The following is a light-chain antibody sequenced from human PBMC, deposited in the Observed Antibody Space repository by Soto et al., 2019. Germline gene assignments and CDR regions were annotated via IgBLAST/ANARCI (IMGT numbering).Light chain of an antibody. CDR2: DNN. CDR3: GTWDSSLTSWV. CDR1: DSNIGNNY. V-gene: IGLV1-51*01. Sequence: QSVLTQPPSVSAAPGQRVSISCSGSDSNIGNNYISWYRQVPGTAPKVVIYDNNKRPSWIPDRFSASKSGTSSTLAITGLRTGDEVFYYCGTWDSSLTSWVFGGGTKLTVL. J-gene: IGLJ3*02.